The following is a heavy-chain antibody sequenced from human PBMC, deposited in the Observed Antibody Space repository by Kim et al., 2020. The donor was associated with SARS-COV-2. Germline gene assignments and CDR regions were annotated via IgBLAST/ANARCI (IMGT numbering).Heavy chain of an antibody. Sequence: ASVKVSCKASGYTFTSYGISWVRQAPGQGLEWMGWISAYNGNTNYAQKLQGRVTMTTDTSTSTAYMELRSLRSDDTAVYYCARDGRIMITFGGVKHFDYWGQGTLVTVSS. CDR1: GYTFTSYG. J-gene: IGHJ4*02. CDR2: ISAYNGNT. V-gene: IGHV1-18*01. D-gene: IGHD3-16*01. CDR3: ARDGRIMITFGGVKHFDY.